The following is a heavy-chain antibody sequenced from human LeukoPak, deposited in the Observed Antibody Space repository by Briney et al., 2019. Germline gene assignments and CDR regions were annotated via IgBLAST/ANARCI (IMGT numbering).Heavy chain of an antibody. J-gene: IGHJ4*02. Sequence: PGGSLRLSCAASGFTVSSNYMSWVRQAPGKGLEWVSVIYSGGSTYYADSVKGRFTISRDNAKNSLYLQMNSLRAEDTAVYYCARDSGGDYPPAYFDYWGQGTLVTVSS. D-gene: IGHD4-17*01. CDR2: IYSGGST. CDR3: ARDSGGDYPPAYFDY. CDR1: GFTVSSNY. V-gene: IGHV3-53*01.